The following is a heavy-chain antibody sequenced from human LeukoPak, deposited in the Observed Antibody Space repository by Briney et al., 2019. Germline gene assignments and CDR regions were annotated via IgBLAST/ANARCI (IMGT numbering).Heavy chain of an antibody. J-gene: IGHJ4*02. CDR3: ARARGDSSPASRYFDY. Sequence: GRSLRLSCADSGVTFSNYGMQWVRQAPGKGLEWVALIATDGGERYYADSVKGRFTISRDNSKNTLYVQMNSLRPEDTAIYYCARARGDSSPASRYFDYWGQGAPVTVSS. CDR1: GVTFSNYG. CDR2: IATDGGER. V-gene: IGHV3-30*03. D-gene: IGHD5-18*01.